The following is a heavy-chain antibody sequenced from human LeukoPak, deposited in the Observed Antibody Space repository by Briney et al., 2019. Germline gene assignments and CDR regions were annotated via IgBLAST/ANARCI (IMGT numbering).Heavy chain of an antibody. Sequence: GGSLRLSCPVSGFTFSSYAMSWVRQAPGRGLEWVSVISTSGESAYYADSVKGRFTISRDNSKNTLYLQMNSLRAEDTAVYYCARVGYGGNAKDYWGQGTLVTVSS. CDR2: ISTSGESA. D-gene: IGHD4-23*01. CDR3: ARVGYGGNAKDY. V-gene: IGHV3-23*01. J-gene: IGHJ4*02. CDR1: GFTFSSYA.